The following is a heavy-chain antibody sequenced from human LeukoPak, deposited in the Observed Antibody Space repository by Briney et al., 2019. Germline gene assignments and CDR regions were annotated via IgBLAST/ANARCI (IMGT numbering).Heavy chain of an antibody. CDR3: AKAGSYSDISVYPLASFDF. D-gene: IGHD3-22*01. CDR1: GFTFSNSD. J-gene: IGHJ3*01. Sequence: GGSLRLSCAASGFTFSNSDMNWVRQAPGKGLEGVSFISASGGSAQYADSVRGRFTISRDNSKNTLYLQMNSLRAEDTAVYYCAKAGSYSDISVYPLASFDFWGQGTMVTVSS. V-gene: IGHV3-23*01. CDR2: ISASGGSA.